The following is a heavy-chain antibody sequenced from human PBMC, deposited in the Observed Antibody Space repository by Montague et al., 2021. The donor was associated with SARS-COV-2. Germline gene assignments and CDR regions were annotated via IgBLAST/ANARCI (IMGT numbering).Heavy chain of an antibody. CDR1: GFTFRNYW. J-gene: IGHJ4*02. V-gene: IGHV3-74*01. CDR3: ARGAFSNGLDK. D-gene: IGHD6-19*01. CDR2: VNPDGTRT. Sequence: SLRFSCAASGFTFRNYWMEWVRQGPGKGLVWVSNVNPDGTRTNYADSAKGRVTISRDNAKNTLYLQIDSLTADDTAVYYCARGAFSNGLDKWGQGTLVTVSS.